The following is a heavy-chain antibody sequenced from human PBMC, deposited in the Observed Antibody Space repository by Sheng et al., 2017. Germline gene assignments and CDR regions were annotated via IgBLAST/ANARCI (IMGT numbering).Heavy chain of an antibody. J-gene: IGHJ4*02. Sequence: EVQLVESGGGLVQPGGSLRLSCAASGFTFSSYEMNWVRQAPGKGLEWVSYISSSGSTIYYADSVKGRFTISRDNAKNSLYLQMNSLRAEDTAVYYCARNSMDDFWSGYPTVPWVWTFDYWGQGTLVTVSS. D-gene: IGHD3-3*01. CDR3: ARNSMDDFWSGYPTVPWVWTFDY. CDR1: GFTFSSYE. V-gene: IGHV3-48*03. CDR2: ISSSGSTI.